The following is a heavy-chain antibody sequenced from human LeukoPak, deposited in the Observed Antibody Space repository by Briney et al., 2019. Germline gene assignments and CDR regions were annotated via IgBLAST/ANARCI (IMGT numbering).Heavy chain of an antibody. CDR3: ARSNSGSHGWFDP. CDR2: ISTSGGT. Sequence: SETLSLTCTVSGDSMSGYWAWVRRPAGKGLEWIGRISTSGGTDYNPSLKSRITMSVDTSKNQFFLKLRSMTAADTAVYYCARSNSGSHGWFDPWGQGTLVTVSS. J-gene: IGHJ5*02. D-gene: IGHD1-26*01. CDR1: GDSMSGY. V-gene: IGHV4-4*07.